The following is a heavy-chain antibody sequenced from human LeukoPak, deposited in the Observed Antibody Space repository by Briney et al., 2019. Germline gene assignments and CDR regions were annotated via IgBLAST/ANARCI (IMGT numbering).Heavy chain of an antibody. Sequence: SVKVSCKASGGIFSNYAISWVRQAPGQGLEWMGGIIPIFGTVNYAQNFQGRVTITADESTSTAYMELSSLRSDDTAVYYCARDRGLDYYYYMDVWGKGTTVTVSS. CDR3: ARDRGLDYYYYMDV. V-gene: IGHV1-69*01. CDR1: GGIFSNYA. J-gene: IGHJ6*03. CDR2: IIPIFGTV. D-gene: IGHD3-10*01.